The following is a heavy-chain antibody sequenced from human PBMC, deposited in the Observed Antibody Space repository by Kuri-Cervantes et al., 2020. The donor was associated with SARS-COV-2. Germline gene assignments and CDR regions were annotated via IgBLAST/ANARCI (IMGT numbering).Heavy chain of an antibody. CDR2: IYYSGST. J-gene: IGHJ6*03. Sequence: LRLSCTVSGGSISSGDYYWSWIRQPPGKGLEWIGYIYYSGSTYYNPSLKSRVTISVDTSKNQFSLKLSSVTAADTAVYYCARGGKEIVVEPGAMGIYYYYYMDVWGKGTTVTVSS. CDR3: ARGGKEIVVEPGAMGIYYYYYMDV. D-gene: IGHD2-2*01. V-gene: IGHV4-30-4*08. CDR1: GGSISSGDYY.